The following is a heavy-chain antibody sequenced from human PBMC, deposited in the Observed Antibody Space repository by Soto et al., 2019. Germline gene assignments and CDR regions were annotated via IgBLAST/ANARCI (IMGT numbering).Heavy chain of an antibody. J-gene: IGHJ6*02. CDR3: ARDRLGCSGGACYSGYYGMDV. CDR2: ISSSSVTI. CDR1: GFTFSTYS. V-gene: IGHV3-48*02. Sequence: EVQLVESGGGLVQPGGSLRLSCAASGFTFSTYSLNWVRQAPGKGLEWVSYISSSSVTINYADSVKGRFTISRDNAKNSLYLQMNSLRDEDTSVYYCARDRLGCSGGACYSGYYGMDVWGQGTTVTFSS. D-gene: IGHD2-15*01.